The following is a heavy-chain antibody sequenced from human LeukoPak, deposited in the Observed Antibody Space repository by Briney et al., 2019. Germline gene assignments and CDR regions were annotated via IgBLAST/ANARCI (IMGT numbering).Heavy chain of an antibody. CDR3: ARPGIVRAPGYFDY. V-gene: IGHV4-39*01. Sequence: KPSETLSLTCTVSGGSISSSSYYWGWIRQPPGKGLEWIGSIYYSGSTYYNPSLKSRVTISVDTSKNQFSLKLSSVTAADTAAYYCARPGIVRAPGYFDYWGQGTLVTVSS. CDR1: GGSISSSSYY. CDR2: IYYSGST. J-gene: IGHJ4*02. D-gene: IGHD1-26*01.